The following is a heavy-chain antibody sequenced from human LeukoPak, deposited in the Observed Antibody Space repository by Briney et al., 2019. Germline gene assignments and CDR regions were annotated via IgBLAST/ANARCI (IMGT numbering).Heavy chain of an antibody. Sequence: GGSLRLSCAASGFTFSSFWMSWVRQAPGKGLEWVATIKQDGSEIYYVDAVKGRFTISRDNAKNSLYLQMNSLRAEDTAVYYCAELGITMIGGVWGKGTTVTISS. J-gene: IGHJ6*04. CDR2: IKQDGSEI. D-gene: IGHD3-10*02. V-gene: IGHV3-7*01. CDR1: GFTFSSFW. CDR3: AELGITMIGGV.